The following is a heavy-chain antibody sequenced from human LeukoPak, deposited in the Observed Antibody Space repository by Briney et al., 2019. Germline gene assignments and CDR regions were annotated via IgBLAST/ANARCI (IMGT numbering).Heavy chain of an antibody. J-gene: IGHJ4*02. D-gene: IGHD3-22*01. CDR1: GYTLTELS. Sequence: ASVKVSCKVSGYTLTELSMHWVRQAPGKGLEWMGGFDPEDGETIYAQKFQGRVTMTEDTSTDTAYMELSSLRSEDTAVYYCATGAGYYDSSGYLPFDYWGQGTLVTVSS. CDR3: ATGAGYYDSSGYLPFDY. CDR2: FDPEDGET. V-gene: IGHV1-24*01.